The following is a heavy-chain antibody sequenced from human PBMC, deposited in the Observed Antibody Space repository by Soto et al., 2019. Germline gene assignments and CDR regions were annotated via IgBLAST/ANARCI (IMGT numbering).Heavy chain of an antibody. CDR2: ISNDGSKI. J-gene: IGHJ4*02. V-gene: IGHV3-30-3*01. CDR3: ARGAGYSFGPDY. D-gene: IGHD5-18*01. CDR1: RFTFSNYA. Sequence: QVQLVESGGGVVQPGRSLRLACAASRFTFSNYAVHWVRQAPGKGLEWVTVISNDGSKIYYADYVNGRFSISRDNSRNTVYLQMNRLRAEDTAVYYCARGAGYSFGPDYWGQGTLLNVSS.